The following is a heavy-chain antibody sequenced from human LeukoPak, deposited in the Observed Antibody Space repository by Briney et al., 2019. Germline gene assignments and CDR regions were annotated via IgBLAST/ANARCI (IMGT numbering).Heavy chain of an antibody. Sequence: SGTLSLTCAVSGGSISSSNWWSWVRQPPGKGLEWIGEIYHSGSTNYNPSLKSRVTISVDKSKNQFSLKLSSVTAADTAVYYCAREPSYYYDSSGYYPFDYWGQGTLVTVSS. CDR3: AREPSYYYDSSGYYPFDY. CDR1: GGSISSSNW. D-gene: IGHD3-22*01. CDR2: IYHSGST. J-gene: IGHJ4*02. V-gene: IGHV4-4*02.